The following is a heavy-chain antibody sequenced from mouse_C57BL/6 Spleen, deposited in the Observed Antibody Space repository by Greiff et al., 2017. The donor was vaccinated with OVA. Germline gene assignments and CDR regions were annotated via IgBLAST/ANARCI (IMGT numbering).Heavy chain of an antibody. J-gene: IGHJ4*01. CDR2: ISDGGSYT. CDR1: GFTFSSYA. Sequence: EVQLVESGGGLVKPGGSLKLSCAASGFTFSSYAMSWVRQTPEKRLEWVATISDGGSYTYYPDNVTGRFTISRDNAKNNLYLQMSHLKSEDTAMYYCARDNYDYAMDYWGQGTSVTVSS. V-gene: IGHV5-4*01. CDR3: ARDNYDYAMDY. D-gene: IGHD2-4*01.